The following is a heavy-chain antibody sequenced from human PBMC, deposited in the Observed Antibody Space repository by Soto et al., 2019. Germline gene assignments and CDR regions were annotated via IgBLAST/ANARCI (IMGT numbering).Heavy chain of an antibody. CDR2: ISGGGGAT. CDR3: ARGPRAPPPHDYGMDV. J-gene: IGHJ6*02. Sequence: GGSLRLSCAASGFTFSSHVMNWVRQAPGKGLEWVAAISGGGGATYYGDSVEGRFTMSRDNSKNTLYLQMNSLRAEDTAVYYCARGPRAPPPHDYGMDVWGQGTTVTVS. V-gene: IGHV3-23*01. CDR1: GFTFSSHV.